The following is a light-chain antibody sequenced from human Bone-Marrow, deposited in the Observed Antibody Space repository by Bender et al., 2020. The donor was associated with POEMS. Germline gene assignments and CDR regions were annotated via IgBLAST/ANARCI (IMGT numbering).Light chain of an antibody. CDR2: DVS. V-gene: IGLV2-11*01. J-gene: IGLJ2*01. CDR1: SSDVGGFDS. CDR3: CSYAGSRTYWI. Sequence: QSALTQPRSVSGSPGQSVTISCTRSSSDVGGFDSVSWYQQHPGKAPKFIIYDVSRRPSGVPDRFSGSKSGNTASLTISGLQAEDEADYYCCSYAGSRTYWIFGGGTRLTVL.